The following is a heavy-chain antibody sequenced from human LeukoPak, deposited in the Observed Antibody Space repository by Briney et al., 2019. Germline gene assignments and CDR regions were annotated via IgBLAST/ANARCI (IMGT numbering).Heavy chain of an antibody. CDR2: INYSGST. CDR1: GGSLSRGTYY. J-gene: IGHJ3*02. V-gene: IGHV4-39*07. CDR3: ARELPADAFDI. Sequence: PSETLSLTCTVSGGSLSRGTYYWAWIRQPPGKGLEWIGCINYSGSTYYYPSLKSRAIISVDTSRNQFSLKLRSVTAADTAVYYCARELPADAFDIWGQGTMVTVSS. D-gene: IGHD2-2*01.